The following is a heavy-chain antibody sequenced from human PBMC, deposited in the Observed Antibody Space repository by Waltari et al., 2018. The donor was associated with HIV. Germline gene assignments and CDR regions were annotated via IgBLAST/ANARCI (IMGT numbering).Heavy chain of an antibody. CDR3: ARIRTIVVAGPAYYFDY. CDR2: IDWNDDK. Sequence: QVTLREPGPALVNPTQTLTLTCNFTGFSLSTSGMCVGWIRQPPEKALEWLARIDWNDDKYFSTSLKTRLTISKDTSKNQVVLTMTNMDPLDTATYYCARIRTIVVAGPAYYFDYWGQGTLVTVSS. D-gene: IGHD3-22*01. J-gene: IGHJ4*02. V-gene: IGHV2-70*15. CDR1: GFSLSTSGMC.